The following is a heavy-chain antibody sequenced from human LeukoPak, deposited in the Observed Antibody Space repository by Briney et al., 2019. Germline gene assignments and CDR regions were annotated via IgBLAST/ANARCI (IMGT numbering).Heavy chain of an antibody. CDR2: IKQGGSEK. J-gene: IGHJ6*03. D-gene: IGHD1-1*01. Sequence: GGSLRLSCAASGFTFSSYWMSWVRQAPGKGLEWVANIKQGGSEKYYVDSVKGRFTISRDNAKNSLYLQMNSLRAEDTAVYYCARGLERRRDYYMDVWGKGTTVTVSS. V-gene: IGHV3-7*04. CDR1: GFTFSSYW. CDR3: ARGLERRRDYYMDV.